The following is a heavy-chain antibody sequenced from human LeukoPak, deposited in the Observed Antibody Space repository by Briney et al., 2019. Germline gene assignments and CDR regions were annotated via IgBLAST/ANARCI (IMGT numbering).Heavy chain of an antibody. J-gene: IGHJ5*02. CDR1: GYTFTTFA. Sequence: ASVKVSCKASGYTFTTFAISWVRQAPGQGLEWMGWINSKNGDTNYAQNLQGRVTMTTDTSTRTAYMELRSLRSGDTAVYYCARDDAAGPNWFDTWGQGTLLTVSS. D-gene: IGHD3-10*01. CDR3: ARDDAAGPNWFDT. V-gene: IGHV1-18*01. CDR2: INSKNGDT.